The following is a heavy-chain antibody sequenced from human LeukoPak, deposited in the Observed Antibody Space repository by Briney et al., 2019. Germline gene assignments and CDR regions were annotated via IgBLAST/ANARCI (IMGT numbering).Heavy chain of an antibody. D-gene: IGHD2-2*02. Sequence: ASVKVSYKASGYTFTSYGISWVRQAPGQGLEWMGWISAYNGNTNYAQKLQGRVTMTTDTSTSTAYMELRSLRSDDTAVYYCARDLVPAAIPSYYYYYYMDVWGKGTTVTVSS. CDR1: GYTFTSYG. J-gene: IGHJ6*03. CDR2: ISAYNGNT. CDR3: ARDLVPAAIPSYYYYYYMDV. V-gene: IGHV1-18*01.